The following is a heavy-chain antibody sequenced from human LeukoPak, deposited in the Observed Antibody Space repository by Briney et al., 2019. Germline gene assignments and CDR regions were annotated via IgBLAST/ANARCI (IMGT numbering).Heavy chain of an antibody. CDR1: GFTFSNYF. Sequence: PGGSLRLSCAASGFTFSNYFMHWVRQAPGKGLVWVSRINSDGTTTMYADSVKGRATISRDNSKNTLFLQMNSLRPEDTAVYYCAKALAQWLVTSALDYWGQGTLVTVSS. CDR2: INSDGTTT. J-gene: IGHJ4*02. V-gene: IGHV3-74*03. CDR3: AKALAQWLVTSALDY. D-gene: IGHD6-19*01.